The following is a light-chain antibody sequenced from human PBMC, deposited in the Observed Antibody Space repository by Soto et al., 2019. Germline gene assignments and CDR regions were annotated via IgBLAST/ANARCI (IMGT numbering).Light chain of an antibody. Sequence: DIQMTQSPSSLSVSVGDRVTITCQASQDISNYLNWYQQKPGKAPKLLIYDASNLETGVPSRFSGSGSGTDFTFTISSLQPEDIATYYCQQFDYLPLTFGGGTKVEIK. V-gene: IGKV1-33*01. J-gene: IGKJ4*01. CDR2: DAS. CDR1: QDISNY. CDR3: QQFDYLPLT.